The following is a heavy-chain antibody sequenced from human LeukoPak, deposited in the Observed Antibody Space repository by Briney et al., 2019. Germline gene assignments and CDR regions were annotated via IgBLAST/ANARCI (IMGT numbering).Heavy chain of an antibody. V-gene: IGHV4-59*08. CDR3: ARQIAWGVGRFDY. J-gene: IGHJ4*02. Sequence: TSETLSLTCAVSGGSINTYFWSWIRQPPGKGLEWIGYMYYSGSTNYNPSLKSRATISMDTSKNQFSLKLNSVTAAYTAVYYCARQIAWGVGRFDYWGQGTLATVSA. CDR1: GGSINTYF. CDR2: MYYSGST. D-gene: IGHD3-10*01.